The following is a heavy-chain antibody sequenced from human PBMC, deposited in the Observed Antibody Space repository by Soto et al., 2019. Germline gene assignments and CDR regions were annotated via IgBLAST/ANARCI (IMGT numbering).Heavy chain of an antibody. V-gene: IGHV1-3*01. CDR1: GYTFSDYA. CDR2: INAGTGHT. J-gene: IGHJ4*02. Sequence: ASVKVSCKASGYTFSDYAMHWVRQAPGQRLEWMGWINAGTGHTTYVQKFQGRVTITRDTSASTAYMELSSLRSEDTAVYYCASVDYGDYWGQGTLVTVSS. CDR3: ASVDYGDY. D-gene: IGHD3-16*01.